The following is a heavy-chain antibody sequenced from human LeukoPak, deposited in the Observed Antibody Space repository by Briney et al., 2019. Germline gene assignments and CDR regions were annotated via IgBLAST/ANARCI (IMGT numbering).Heavy chain of an antibody. CDR3: ASAYYYYYMDV. J-gene: IGHJ6*03. CDR1: GFTFSSYG. V-gene: IGHV3-33*01. CDR2: IWYDGSNK. Sequence: PGRSLRLSCAASGFTFSSYGMHWVRQAPGKGLEWVAVIWYDGSNKYYADSVKGRFTISRDNSKNTLYLQMNSLRAEDTAVYYCASAYYYYYMDVWGKGTTVTVSS.